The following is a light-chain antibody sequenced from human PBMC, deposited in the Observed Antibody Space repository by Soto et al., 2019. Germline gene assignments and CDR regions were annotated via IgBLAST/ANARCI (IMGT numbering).Light chain of an antibody. J-gene: IGLJ1*01. Sequence: QSVLTQPASVSGPPGQSITISSTGTSSDVGGYNSVSWYQQHPGKAPKLMIYNVSNRPSGVSNRFSGSKSGNTASLTISGLQAEDEADYYCSSYTSSSTYVFGTGTKVTVL. CDR1: SSDVGGYNS. CDR3: SSYTSSSTYV. CDR2: NVS. V-gene: IGLV2-14*01.